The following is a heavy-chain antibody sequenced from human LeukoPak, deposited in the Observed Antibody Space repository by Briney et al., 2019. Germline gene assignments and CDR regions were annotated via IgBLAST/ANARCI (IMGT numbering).Heavy chain of an antibody. J-gene: IGHJ4*02. CDR3: AKGASYYFDY. Sequence: PGGSLRLSCAASGFTFSSYGMHWVRQAPGKGLEWVAFIQYDGSNKYYEDSVRGRFTISRDNSKNTLYLQINSLRGEDTAVYYCAKGASYYFDYWGQGTLVTVSS. CDR2: IQYDGSNK. CDR1: GFTFSSYG. V-gene: IGHV3-30*02.